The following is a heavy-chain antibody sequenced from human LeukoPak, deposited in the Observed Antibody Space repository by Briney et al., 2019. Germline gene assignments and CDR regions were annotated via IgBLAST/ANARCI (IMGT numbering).Heavy chain of an antibody. D-gene: IGHD3-10*01. CDR2: IYPGDSDT. J-gene: IGHJ4*02. Sequence: GESLKISCKGSGYSFTSYWIGWVRQMPGKGLEWMGIIYPGDSDTRYSPSFQGQVTISADKSISTAYLQWSSLKASDTAMYYCATSISYYGSGSYPLPDYWGQGTLVTVSS. CDR3: ATSISYYGSGSYPLPDY. CDR1: GYSFTSYW. V-gene: IGHV5-51*01.